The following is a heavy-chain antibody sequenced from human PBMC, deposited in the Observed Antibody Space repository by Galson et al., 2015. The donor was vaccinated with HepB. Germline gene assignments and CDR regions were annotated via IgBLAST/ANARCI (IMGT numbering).Heavy chain of an antibody. V-gene: IGHV4-39*07. Sequence: TLSLTCTVSGGSISSSSYYWGWIRQPPGKGLEWIGSIYYSGSTYYNPSLKSRVTISVDTSKNQFSLKLSSVTAADTAVYYCAIYCSSTSCYGGGAFDIWGQGTMVTVSS. CDR1: GGSISSSSYY. CDR3: AIYCSSTSCYGGGAFDI. D-gene: IGHD2-2*01. CDR2: IYYSGST. J-gene: IGHJ3*02.